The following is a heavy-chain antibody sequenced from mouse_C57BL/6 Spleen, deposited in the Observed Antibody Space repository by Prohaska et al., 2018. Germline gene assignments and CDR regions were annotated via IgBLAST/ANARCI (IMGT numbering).Heavy chain of an antibody. V-gene: IGHV9-3*01. J-gene: IGHJ3*01. CDR2: INTYSGVP. D-gene: IGHD1-1*01. CDR3: ARGYGSSYEAWFAY. Sequence: QIQLVQSGPELKKPGETVKISCKASGYTFTTYGMSWVKQAPGKGLKWMGWINTYSGVPSYADDFKGRFAFSLETSASTAYLQINNRKNEDTATEFCARGYGSSYEAWFAYWGQGTLVTVSA. CDR1: GYTFTTYG.